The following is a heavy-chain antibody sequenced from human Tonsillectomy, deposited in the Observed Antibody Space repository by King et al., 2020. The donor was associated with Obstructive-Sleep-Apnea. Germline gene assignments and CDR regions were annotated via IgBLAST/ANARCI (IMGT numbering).Heavy chain of an antibody. CDR3: AREGSDAVLFDGFDI. CDR1: GGSISSAGYY. V-gene: IGHV4-31*03. Sequence: QLQESGPGLVKPSQTLSLTCTVSGGSISSAGYYWSWIRQHPGKGLEWIGYIYYSGSTYYNPSLKSRVTISVDTSKRQFSLRLSSVTAADTAVYYCAREGSDAVLFDGFDIWGQGTMVTVSS. CDR2: IYYSGST. D-gene: IGHD6-19*01. J-gene: IGHJ3*02.